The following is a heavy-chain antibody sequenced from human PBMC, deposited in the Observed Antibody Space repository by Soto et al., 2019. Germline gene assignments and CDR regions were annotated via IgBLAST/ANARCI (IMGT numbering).Heavy chain of an antibody. V-gene: IGHV2-5*01. Sequence: QITLKESGPTLVKPTQTLTLTCTFSGFSLSTTGVGVGWIRQPPGKALEWLALIYWNDDRSYSPSLKSRLTITTDTSKNQVVLTMTNMDPVDTATYYCAHSASVPCCYYFDYWGQGTLVTVSS. CDR1: GFSLSTTGVG. CDR2: IYWNDDR. D-gene: IGHD1-26*01. J-gene: IGHJ4*02. CDR3: AHSASVPCCYYFDY.